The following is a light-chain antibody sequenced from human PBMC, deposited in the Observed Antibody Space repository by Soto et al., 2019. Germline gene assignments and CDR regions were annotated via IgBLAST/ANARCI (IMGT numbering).Light chain of an antibody. Sequence: DTQLTKSPSSLSASVGDRVTITCRASQSISSYLNWYQQKPGKAPKLLIYAASSLQSGVPSRFSGSGSGTDFTLTISSLQPEEVATYRCQHSYSAPTWTFGQGTNVDI. CDR1: QSISSY. CDR2: AAS. CDR3: QHSYSAPTWT. J-gene: IGKJ1*01. V-gene: IGKV1-39*01.